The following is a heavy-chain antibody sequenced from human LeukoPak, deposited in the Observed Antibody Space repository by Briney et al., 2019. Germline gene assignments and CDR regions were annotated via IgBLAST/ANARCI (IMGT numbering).Heavy chain of an antibody. CDR2: ISSSSSYI. V-gene: IGHV3-21*01. CDR3: ARDTADSDHCYMDV. J-gene: IGHJ6*03. Sequence: GGSLRLSCAASGFTFSSYAMNWVRQAPGKGLEWVSSISSSSSYIYYADSVKGRFTISRDNAKNSLYLQMNSLRAEDTAVYYCARDTADSDHCYMDVWGKGTTVTVSS. D-gene: IGHD4-17*01. CDR1: GFTFSSYA.